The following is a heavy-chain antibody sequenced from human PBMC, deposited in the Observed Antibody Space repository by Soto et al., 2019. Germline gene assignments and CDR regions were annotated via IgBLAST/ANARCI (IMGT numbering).Heavy chain of an antibody. V-gene: IGHV1-18*01. CDR3: AREWCTTTSCSGVDY. CDR2: ITAYNGDT. CDR1: GYTFTDFG. J-gene: IGHJ4*02. Sequence: GASVKVSCKASGYTFTDFGISWVRQAPGQGLEWMGWITAYNGDTRFAQKFQDRVTMTTDTSTSTVYMDLRTLTSDDTAVYYCAREWCTTTSCSGVDYWGQGTLVTVSS. D-gene: IGHD2-2*01.